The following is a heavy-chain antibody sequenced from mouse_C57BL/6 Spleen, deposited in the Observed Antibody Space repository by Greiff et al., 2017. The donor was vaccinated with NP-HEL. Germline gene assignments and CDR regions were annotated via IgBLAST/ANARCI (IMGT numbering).Heavy chain of an antibody. CDR3: ARSGNLLMYFYV. CDR2: INPNYGTT. CDR1: GYSFTDYN. D-gene: IGHD1-1*01. J-gene: IGHJ1*03. V-gene: IGHV1-39*01. Sequence: VQLQQSGPELVKPGASVKISCKASGYSFTDYNMNWVKQSNGKSLEWIGEINPNYGTTSNNQKFKGKATLTVDQSSSTAYMQLNSLTSEDSAVYYCARSGNLLMYFYVWGTGTTVTVSS.